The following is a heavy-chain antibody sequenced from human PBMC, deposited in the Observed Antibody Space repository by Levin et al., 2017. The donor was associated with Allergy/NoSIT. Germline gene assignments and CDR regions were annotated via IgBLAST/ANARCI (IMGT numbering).Heavy chain of an antibody. J-gene: IGHJ6*02. CDR1: GFTFDDYA. CDR2: ISWNSGSI. V-gene: IGHV3-9*01. CDR3: ARSQGGRARGQRSYCAAYEYGSDA. D-gene: IGHD2-15*01. Sequence: SLKISCAASGFTFDDYAMHWVRQAPGKGLEWVSGISWNSGSIGYADSVKGRFTISRDNAKNSLYLQMNSLRAEDTALYYCARSQGGRARGQRSYCAAYEYGSDAWGEGTTVNVS.